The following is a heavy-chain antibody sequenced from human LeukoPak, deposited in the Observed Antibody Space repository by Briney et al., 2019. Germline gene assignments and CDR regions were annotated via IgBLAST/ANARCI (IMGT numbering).Heavy chain of an antibody. Sequence: SLRLSCAASGFTFDDYAMHWVRQAPGKGLEWVSGISWNSGSIGYADSVKGRFTISRDNAKNFLYLQMNSLRAEDTALYYCAKDSLSDYYDSSGYCSFSYWGQGTLVTVSS. J-gene: IGHJ4*02. CDR1: GFTFDDYA. D-gene: IGHD3-22*01. V-gene: IGHV3-9*01. CDR2: ISWNSGSI. CDR3: AKDSLSDYYDSSGYCSFSY.